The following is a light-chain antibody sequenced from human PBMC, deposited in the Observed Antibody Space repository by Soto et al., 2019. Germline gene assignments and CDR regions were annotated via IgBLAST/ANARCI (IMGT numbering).Light chain of an antibody. CDR3: QQRSNWPPT. CDR2: DAS. V-gene: IGKV3-11*01. CDR1: QSVSSY. Sequence: EIVLTQSPATLSLSPGERATLSCRASQSVSSYLAWYQQKPGQAPRLLIYDASNRATGIPARFSGSGSGTDFTLTISSLETEDFAVHYCQQRSNWPPTFGGGTKVEIK. J-gene: IGKJ4*01.